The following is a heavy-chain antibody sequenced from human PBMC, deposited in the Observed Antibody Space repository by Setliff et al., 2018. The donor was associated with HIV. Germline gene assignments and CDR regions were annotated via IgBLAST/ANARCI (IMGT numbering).Heavy chain of an antibody. J-gene: IGHJ4*02. CDR2: IHYSGST. D-gene: IGHD3-22*01. CDR3: SSRDTSRYFDDY. CDR1: GDSISGGGHY. Sequence: PSETLSLTCSVSGDSISGGGHYWGWIRQSPGKGMAWIGYIHYSGSTYCNPALKRRVSTSTDTSKNQFSLKLTSVNAADTAAYYCSSRDTSRYFDDYWGQGTLVTVSS. V-gene: IGHV4-30-4*02.